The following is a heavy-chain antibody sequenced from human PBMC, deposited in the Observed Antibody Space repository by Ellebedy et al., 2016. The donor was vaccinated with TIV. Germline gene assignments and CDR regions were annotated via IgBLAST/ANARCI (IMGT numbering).Heavy chain of an antibody. V-gene: IGHV3-7*01. CDR2: INDDESEK. CDR1: GFTISSNY. CDR3: SYSLHSSAYC. D-gene: IGHD6-19*01. Sequence: GGSLRLSCAASGFTISSNYMSWVRQAPGKGLEWVAHINDDESEKLYVDSVKGRFTISRDNAENSLYLQMSSLTAEDTAIYYCSYSLHSSAYCWGQGTLVTVSS. J-gene: IGHJ4*02.